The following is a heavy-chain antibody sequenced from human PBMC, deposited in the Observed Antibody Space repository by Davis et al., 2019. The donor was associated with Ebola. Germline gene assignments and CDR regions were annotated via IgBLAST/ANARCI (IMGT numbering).Heavy chain of an antibody. J-gene: IGHJ6*02. CDR3: AREGDGSSWYGMDV. CDR1: GGTFSSYA. V-gene: IGHV1-69*13. D-gene: IGHD6-13*01. Sequence: AASVKVSCKASGGTFSSYAISWVRQAPGQGPEWMGGIIPIFVTSNYAQKFQGRVTITADESTSTAYMELSSLRSEDTAVYYCAREGDGSSWYGMDVWGQGTTVTVSS. CDR2: IIPIFVTS.